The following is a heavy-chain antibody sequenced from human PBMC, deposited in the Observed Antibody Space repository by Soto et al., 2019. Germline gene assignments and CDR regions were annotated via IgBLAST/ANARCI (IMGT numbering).Heavy chain of an antibody. CDR3: ARVLRRYKGGYYIAYDY. CDR1: GYTFTSYG. CDR2: ISAYNGNT. Sequence: QVPLVQSGAEVKKPGASVKVSCKASGYTFTSYGISWVRQAPGQGLEWMGWISAYNGNTNYAQKLQGRVTMTTDTSTSTAYMELRSLRSDDTAVYYCARVLRRYKGGYYIAYDYWGQGTLVTVSS. D-gene: IGHD3-3*01. J-gene: IGHJ4*02. V-gene: IGHV1-18*04.